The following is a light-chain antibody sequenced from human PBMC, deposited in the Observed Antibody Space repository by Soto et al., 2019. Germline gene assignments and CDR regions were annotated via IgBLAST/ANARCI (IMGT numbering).Light chain of an antibody. J-gene: IGKJ1*01. CDR2: AAS. V-gene: IGKV1-39*01. CDR1: QSISSY. Sequence: DIKMTQSPSSLSASVGDRVTIICRASQSISSYLNWYQQKPGKAPKLLIYAASSLQSGVPSRFSGSGSGTDFTLTISSLQPEDFATYYCQQYNSYSFGQGTKVDI. CDR3: QQYNSYS.